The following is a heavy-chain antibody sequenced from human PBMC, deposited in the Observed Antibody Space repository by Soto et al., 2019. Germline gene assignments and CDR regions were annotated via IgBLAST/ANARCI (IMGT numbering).Heavy chain of an antibody. V-gene: IGHV3-30*04. J-gene: IGHJ6*02. CDR2: ISSSGDDK. D-gene: IGHD3-22*01. CDR3: AKVFRSYSSGYLGYQYYGMDV. Sequence: GGSLRLSCAASGFTFSTYSLHWVRQAPGKGLEWVAVISSSGDDKHYADSVKGRFTISRDNSKNTLYLEMNSLRPEDTAIYYCAKVFRSYSSGYLGYQYYGMDVWGQGTTVTVSS. CDR1: GFTFSTYS.